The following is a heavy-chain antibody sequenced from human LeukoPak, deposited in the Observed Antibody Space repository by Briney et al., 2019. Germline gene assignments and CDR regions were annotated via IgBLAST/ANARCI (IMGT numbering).Heavy chain of an antibody. CDR1: GGSISSSSYY. Sequence: KASETLSLTCTVSGGSISSSSYYWGWIRQPPGKGLEWIGSIYYSGSTYYNPSLKSRVTISVDTSKNQFSLKLSSVTAADTAVYYCATSSYDILEYYFDYWGQGTLVTVSS. J-gene: IGHJ4*02. CDR2: IYYSGST. CDR3: ATSSYDILEYYFDY. V-gene: IGHV4-39*01. D-gene: IGHD3-9*01.